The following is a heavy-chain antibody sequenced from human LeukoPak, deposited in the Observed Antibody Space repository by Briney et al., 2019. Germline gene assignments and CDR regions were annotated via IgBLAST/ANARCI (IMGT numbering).Heavy chain of an antibody. V-gene: IGHV6-1*01. CDR2: TYYRSKWYN. Sequence: SQTLTLTCAISGDSVSSNSAAWNWIRQSPSRGLEWLGRTYYRSKWYNDYAVSVKSRITINPDTSKNQFSLQLNSVTPEDTAVYYCAREGGRAAAAGPTYFDYWGQGTLVTVSS. CDR3: AREGGRAAAAGPTYFDY. CDR1: GDSVSSNSAA. D-gene: IGHD6-13*01. J-gene: IGHJ4*02.